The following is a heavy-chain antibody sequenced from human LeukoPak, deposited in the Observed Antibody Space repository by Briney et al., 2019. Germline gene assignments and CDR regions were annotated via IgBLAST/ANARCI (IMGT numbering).Heavy chain of an antibody. CDR1: QFKFNNFG. CDR3: ARGEYIAAAEGAFDI. Sequence: PGGSLRLSCSTSQFKFNNFGMTWVRQAPGKRLEWVSSITASGGRTQYADSVKGRFTISRDNAKNSLYLQMNSLRAEDAAVYYCARGEYIAAAEGAFDIWGQGTMVTVSS. CDR2: ITASGGRT. J-gene: IGHJ3*02. V-gene: IGHV3-21*01. D-gene: IGHD6-13*01.